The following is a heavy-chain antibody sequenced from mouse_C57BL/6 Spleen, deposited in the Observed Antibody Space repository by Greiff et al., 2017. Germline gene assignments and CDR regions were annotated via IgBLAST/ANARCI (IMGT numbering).Heavy chain of an antibody. D-gene: IGHD1-1*01. Sequence: VQLQQSVAELVRPGASVKLSCTASGFNIKNTYMHWVKQRPEQGLEWIGRIDPANGNTKYAPKFQGKATITADTSSNKAYLQLSSLTSEDTAIYYCARGGYYGSSYEDYFDYWGQGTTLTVSS. CDR3: ARGGYYGSSYEDYFDY. J-gene: IGHJ2*01. CDR2: IDPANGNT. V-gene: IGHV14-3*01. CDR1: GFNIKNTY.